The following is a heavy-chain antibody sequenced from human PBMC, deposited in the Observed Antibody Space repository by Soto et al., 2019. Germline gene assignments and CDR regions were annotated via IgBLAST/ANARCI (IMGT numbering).Heavy chain of an antibody. Sequence: EVQLVESGGGLVQPGGSLKLSCAASGFTFSGSAMHWVRQASGKGLEWVGRIRSKANNYATAYAASVKGRFTISRDDSKNTTYLQMNSLKTEDTAVYYCTHRGSDFGDYEGDYWGQGTLVTVSS. D-gene: IGHD4-17*01. CDR3: THRGSDFGDYEGDY. J-gene: IGHJ4*02. CDR1: GFTFSGSA. V-gene: IGHV3-73*02. CDR2: IRSKANNYAT.